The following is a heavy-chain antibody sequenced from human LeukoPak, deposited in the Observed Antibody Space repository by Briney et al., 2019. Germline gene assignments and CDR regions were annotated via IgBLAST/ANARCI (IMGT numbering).Heavy chain of an antibody. CDR3: AKVPGAIQYPYYFDY. Sequence: GGSLRLSCAASGFTFSSYAMSWVRQAPGKGLEWVSAISGSGGNTYYAASMKGRFTISRDNSKNTLFLQMNSLRAEDTAVYYCAKVPGAIQYPYYFDYWGQGTLVTVSS. D-gene: IGHD2-2*01. V-gene: IGHV3-23*01. CDR2: ISGSGGNT. J-gene: IGHJ4*02. CDR1: GFTFSSYA.